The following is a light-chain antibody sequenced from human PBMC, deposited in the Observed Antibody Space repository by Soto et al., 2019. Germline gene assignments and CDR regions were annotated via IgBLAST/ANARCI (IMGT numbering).Light chain of an antibody. V-gene: IGKV1-27*01. J-gene: IGKJ1*01. Sequence: DIQMTQSPSSLSASVGDRVTITCRVSRDITDYLAWYQQKLGQVPKLLIYTASTLQSGVPSRFTASGSGTDFTLTITGLQPEDFATYYCQNYNSAPWTFGQGTKVEF. CDR1: RDITDY. CDR2: TAS. CDR3: QNYNSAPWT.